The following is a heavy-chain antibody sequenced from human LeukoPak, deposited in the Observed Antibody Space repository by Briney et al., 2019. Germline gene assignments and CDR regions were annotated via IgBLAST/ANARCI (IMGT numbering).Heavy chain of an antibody. CDR1: GYTFTIYG. J-gene: IGHJ5*02. V-gene: IGHV1-18*01. CDR2: ISAYNGNT. Sequence: GASVKVSCKASGYTFTIYGISWVRQAPGQGLEWMGWISAYNGNTNYAQKLQGRVTMTTDTSTSTAYMELRRLRSDDTAVYYCARDLKYNILTGYRSSFGFDPWGQGTLVTVSS. D-gene: IGHD3-9*01. CDR3: ARDLKYNILTGYRSSFGFDP.